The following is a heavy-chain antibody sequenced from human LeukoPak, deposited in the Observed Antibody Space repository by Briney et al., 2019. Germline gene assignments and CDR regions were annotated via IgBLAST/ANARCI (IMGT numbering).Heavy chain of an antibody. CDR3: ARSHKAMAGEGLFDY. D-gene: IGHD5-18*01. CDR1: GGSISSYY. V-gene: IGHV4-59*01. J-gene: IGHJ4*02. Sequence: RPSETLSLTCTVCGGSISSYYWSWIRQPPGKGLEWIGYIYYSENTNYNPSLKSRVTISVDTSKNQFSLKLSSVTAADTAVYFCARSHKAMAGEGLFDYWGQGTLVTVSS. CDR2: IYYSENT.